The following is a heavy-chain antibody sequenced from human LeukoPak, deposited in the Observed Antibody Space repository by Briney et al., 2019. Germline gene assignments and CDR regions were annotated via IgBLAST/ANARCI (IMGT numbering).Heavy chain of an antibody. J-gene: IGHJ4*02. D-gene: IGHD6-13*01. CDR1: GGSISSGGYS. Sequence: SQTLSLTCAVSGGSISSGGYSWSWIRQPPGKGLEWIGYIYHSGSTYYNPSLKSRVTISVDRSKNQFSLKLSSVTAADTAVYYCARDLGALYSSSWSDYWGQGTLVTVSS. V-gene: IGHV4-30-2*01. CDR3: ARDLGALYSSSWSDY. CDR2: IYHSGST.